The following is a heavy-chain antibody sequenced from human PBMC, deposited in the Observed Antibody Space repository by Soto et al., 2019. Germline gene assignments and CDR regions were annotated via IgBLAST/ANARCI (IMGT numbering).Heavy chain of an antibody. D-gene: IGHD4-17*01. CDR3: AREFYGDYEVDY. J-gene: IGHJ4*02. Sequence: QVQLVESGGGVVQPGRSLRLSCAASGFTFSSYGMHWVRRAPGKGLEWVAVIWYDGSNKYYADSVKGRFTISRDNSKNTLYLQMNSLRAEDTAVYYCAREFYGDYEVDYWGQGTLVTVSS. CDR1: GFTFSSYG. V-gene: IGHV3-33*01. CDR2: IWYDGSNK.